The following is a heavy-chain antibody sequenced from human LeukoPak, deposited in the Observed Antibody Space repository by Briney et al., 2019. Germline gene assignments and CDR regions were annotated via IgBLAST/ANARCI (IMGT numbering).Heavy chain of an antibody. Sequence: GGSLRLSCAASGFTFDYYAMHWVRQAPGKGLEWVSGISWNSGSIGYADSVKGRFTISRDNAKNSLYLQMNSLRAEDTALYYCAKGLAGATDDAFDIWGQGTMVTVSS. CDR1: GFTFDYYA. V-gene: IGHV3-9*01. J-gene: IGHJ3*02. D-gene: IGHD1-26*01. CDR2: ISWNSGSI. CDR3: AKGLAGATDDAFDI.